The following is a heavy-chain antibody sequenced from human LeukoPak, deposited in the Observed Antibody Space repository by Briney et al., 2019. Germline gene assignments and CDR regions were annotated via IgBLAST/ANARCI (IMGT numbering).Heavy chain of an antibody. V-gene: IGHV4-39*01. CDR3: AKLGYSAGNYYFDY. D-gene: IGHD5-12*01. CDR1: GGSISGSTYY. J-gene: IGHJ4*02. CDR2: IYYSGTA. Sequence: SETLSLTCIVSGGSISGSTYYWGWIRQPPGKGLEWIGSIYYSGTAYYNPSLKSRVTISVDTSENQFSLRLSSVTAADTAVYYCAKLGYSAGNYYFDYWGRGSLVTVSS.